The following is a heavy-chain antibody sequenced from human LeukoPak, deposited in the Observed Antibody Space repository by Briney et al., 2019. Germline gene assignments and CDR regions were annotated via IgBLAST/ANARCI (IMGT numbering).Heavy chain of an antibody. V-gene: IGHV1-69*01. J-gene: IGHJ6*04. CDR3: ARAGRAFGGVIYGMDV. CDR2: IIPIFGTA. D-gene: IGHD3-16*01. CDR1: GGTFSSYA. Sequence: ASVKASCKASGGTFSSYAISWVRQAPGQGLEWMGGIIPIFGTANYAQKFQGRVTITADESTSTAYVELSSLRSEDTAVYYCARAGRAFGGVIYGMDVWGKGTTVTVSS.